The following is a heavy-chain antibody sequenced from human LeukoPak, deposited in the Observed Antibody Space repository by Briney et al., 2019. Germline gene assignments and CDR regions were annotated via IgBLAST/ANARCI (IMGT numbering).Heavy chain of an antibody. CDR2: TYYRSKWYN. CDR1: GDSISSNSGV. V-gene: IGHV6-1*01. Sequence: SQTLSLTCVISGDSISSNSGVWNWLRQSPSRGLEWLGRTYYRSKWYNDYAVSVKSRITINPDTSKNQFSLQLNSVTPEDTAVYYCARQYSGFDYWGQGTLVTVSS. J-gene: IGHJ4*02. D-gene: IGHD5-18*01. CDR3: ARQYSGFDY.